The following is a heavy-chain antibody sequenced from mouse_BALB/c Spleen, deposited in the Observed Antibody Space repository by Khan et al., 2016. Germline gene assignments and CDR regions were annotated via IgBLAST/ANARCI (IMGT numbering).Heavy chain of an antibody. CDR1: GYTFTDYA. J-gene: IGHJ2*01. CDR2: ISSYNGNT. CDR3: ARGGNYFGY. V-gene: IGHV1S137*01. Sequence: QVQLQQSGPEVVRPGVSVRISCKGSGYTFTDYAMHWVKQSLAKSLEWIGVISSYNGNTNYSQKFTGKATMTVDKSSNTAYMELARLTSEDSAIYYCARGGNYFGYWGQGTTLTVSS.